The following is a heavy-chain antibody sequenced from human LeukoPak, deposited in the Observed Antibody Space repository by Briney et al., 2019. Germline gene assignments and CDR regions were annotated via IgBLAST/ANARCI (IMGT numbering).Heavy chain of an antibody. CDR1: GFTLSSYA. D-gene: IGHD1-26*01. CDR3: ARDPYSGGYGAYYYYYMVV. Sequence: GGSLRLSCAASGFTLSSYAMNWVRQAPGKALEGGSSITSSSSHTYYTDSVKGRYTISRDNAKNSLYLQMDSLRAEDTAVYYCARDPYSGGYGAYYYYYMVVWGKGATVTISS. J-gene: IGHJ6*03. V-gene: IGHV3-21*01. CDR2: ITSSSSHT.